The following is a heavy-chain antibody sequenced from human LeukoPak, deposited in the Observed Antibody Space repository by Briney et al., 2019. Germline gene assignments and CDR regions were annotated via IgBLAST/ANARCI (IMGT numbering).Heavy chain of an antibody. D-gene: IGHD2-8*01. CDR1: GYTFTGYY. J-gene: IGHJ4*02. Sequence: ASVKVSCKASGYTFTGYYMHWVRQAPGQGPEWMGRINPNSGGTNYAQKSQGRVTMTRDTSISTAYMELSRLRSDDTAVYYCATGNDKLMVYADSFDYWGQGTLVTVSS. V-gene: IGHV1-2*06. CDR2: INPNSGGT. CDR3: ATGNDKLMVYADSFDY.